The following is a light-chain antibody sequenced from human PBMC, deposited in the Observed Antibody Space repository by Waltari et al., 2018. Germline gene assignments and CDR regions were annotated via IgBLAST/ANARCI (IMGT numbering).Light chain of an antibody. CDR1: NLGDKF. Sequence: SDELTQPPSVSVSPGHTATITCSGDNLGDKFVYWYQQKTGQSPERFSGSNSGNTATLTISGTQAMDEADYYCQAWDRSQVLFGGGTKVTVL. CDR3: QAWDRSQVL. V-gene: IGLV3-1*01. J-gene: IGLJ2*01.